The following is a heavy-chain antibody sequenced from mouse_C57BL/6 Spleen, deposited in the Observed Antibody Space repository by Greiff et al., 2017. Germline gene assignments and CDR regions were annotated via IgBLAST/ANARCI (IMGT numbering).Heavy chain of an antibody. J-gene: IGHJ2*01. D-gene: IGHD1-1*01. CDR3: ARAVYGSSPDY. V-gene: IGHV5-4*03. CDR1: GFTFSSYA. Sequence: EVMLVESGGGLVKPGGSLKLSCAASGFTFSSYAMSWVRQTPEKRLEWVATISDGGSYTYYPDNVKGRFTISRDNAKNNLYLQMSHLKSEDTAMYYCARAVYGSSPDYWGQGTTLTVSS. CDR2: ISDGGSYT.